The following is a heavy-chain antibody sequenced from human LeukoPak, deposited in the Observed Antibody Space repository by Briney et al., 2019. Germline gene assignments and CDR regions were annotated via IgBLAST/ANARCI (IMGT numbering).Heavy chain of an antibody. D-gene: IGHD6-13*01. V-gene: IGHV4-4*07. J-gene: IGHJ4*02. CDR3: ARQIASAGTAGFDF. CDR2: IYSTGST. CDR1: GGSISSYY. Sequence: SETLSLTCTVSGGSISSYYWSWIRQPAGKGLEWIGRIYSTGSTNYNPSLKSRVTMSVDTSKNQFSLSLRSVTAADTPVYYCARQIASAGTAGFDFWGQGALVTVSS.